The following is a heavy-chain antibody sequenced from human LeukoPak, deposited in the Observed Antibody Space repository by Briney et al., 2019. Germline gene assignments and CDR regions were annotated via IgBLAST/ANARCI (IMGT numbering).Heavy chain of an antibody. J-gene: IGHJ4*02. Sequence: GGSLRLSCAASGFTFSSYAMSWVRQAPGKGLEWVSAISGSGGNTYYADSVKGRFTISRDNSKNTLYLQMDSLRAEDTAVYYCAKDTGWYGGLDYWGQGTLVTVSS. CDR2: ISGSGGNT. V-gene: IGHV3-23*01. CDR1: GFTFSSYA. CDR3: AKDTGWYGGLDY. D-gene: IGHD6-19*01.